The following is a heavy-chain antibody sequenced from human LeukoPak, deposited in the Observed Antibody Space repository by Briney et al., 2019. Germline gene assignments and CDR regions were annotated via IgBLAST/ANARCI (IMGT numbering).Heavy chain of an antibody. J-gene: IGHJ4*02. CDR3: AREGDSSSYSSFDY. CDR2: IYYSGST. CDR1: GGSISSYY. D-gene: IGHD3-22*01. Sequence: SETLSLTCTVSGGSISSYYWSWIRQPPGKGLEWIGYIYYSGSTNYNPSLKSRVTISVDTSKNQFSLKLSSVTAADTAVYYCAREGDSSSYSSFDYWGQGTLVTVSS. V-gene: IGHV4-59*01.